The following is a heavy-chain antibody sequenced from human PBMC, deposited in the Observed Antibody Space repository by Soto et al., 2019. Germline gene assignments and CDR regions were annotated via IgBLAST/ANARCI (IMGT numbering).Heavy chain of an antibody. CDR3: ARDYTAAAGHPDE. J-gene: IGHJ4*02. CDR2: INAGNDNT. V-gene: IGHV1-3*01. CDR1: GYTFTNYA. D-gene: IGHD6-13*01. Sequence: GASVKVSCKASGYTFTNYAMHWVRQAPGQRLEWMGWINAGNDNTKYSQKFQGRVTITRDTSASTAYMELSSLRSEDTAVYYCARDYTAAAGHPDEWGQGTLVTVSS.